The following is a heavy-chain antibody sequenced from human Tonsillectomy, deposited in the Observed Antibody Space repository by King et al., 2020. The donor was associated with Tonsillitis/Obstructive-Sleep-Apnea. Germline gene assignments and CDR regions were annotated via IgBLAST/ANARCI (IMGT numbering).Heavy chain of an antibody. CDR3: AKDTEPANYYFWSGPDY. CDR2: ISGDGSNT. D-gene: IGHD3-3*01. V-gene: IGHV3-43*02. J-gene: IGHJ4*02. Sequence: VQLVESGGGVVQPGGSLRLSCAASGFTFADYAMHWVRQSPGKGLEWVSLISGDGSNTYYADSVKGRFTISRDHSKKSLYLQMNSLKTEDTAVYYCAKDTEPANYYFWSGPDYWGQGTLVTVSS. CDR1: GFTFADYA.